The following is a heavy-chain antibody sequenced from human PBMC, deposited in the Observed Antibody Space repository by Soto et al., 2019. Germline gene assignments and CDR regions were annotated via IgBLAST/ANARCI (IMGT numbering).Heavy chain of an antibody. J-gene: IGHJ4*02. CDR3: ARDGIGGTVFRGFCDY. CDR1: GSIFSGYG. V-gene: IGHV3-33*01. Sequence: QKYLVESGGGVVQPGGSLRLSCVASGSIFSGYGMHWVRQAPGKGLEWVAVIWYDGSNKYYADSVKGRFTISRDNSKNMLYLQMGSLGAEDTAVYYCARDGIGGTVFRGFCDYWGQGTLVTVSS. CDR2: IWYDGSNK. D-gene: IGHD1-7*01.